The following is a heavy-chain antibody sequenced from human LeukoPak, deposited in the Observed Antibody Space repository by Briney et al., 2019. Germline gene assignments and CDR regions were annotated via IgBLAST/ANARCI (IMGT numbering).Heavy chain of an antibody. V-gene: IGHV4-39*07. J-gene: IGHJ5*02. CDR2: IYYSGNT. Sequence: PSETLSLTCIVSGGSISTSAYYWGWIRQPPGEGLQWIGSIYYSGNTYYNSSLKSRVTISVDTSKNQFSLKLSSVTAADTAVYYCARGGSLNWFDPWGQGTLVTVSS. CDR1: GGSISTSAYY. D-gene: IGHD6-13*01. CDR3: ARGGSLNWFDP.